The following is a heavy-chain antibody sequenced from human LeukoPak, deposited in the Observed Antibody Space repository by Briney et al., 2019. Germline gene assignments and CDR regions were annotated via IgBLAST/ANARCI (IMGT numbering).Heavy chain of an antibody. J-gene: IGHJ4*02. D-gene: IGHD2-2*01. CDR3: ARGKGYCSSTSCSYYFDY. V-gene: IGHV4-30-2*01. CDR2: IYHSGST. CDR1: GGSISSGGYY. Sequence: PSQTLSLTCTVSGGSISSGGYYWSWIRQPPGKGLEWIGYIYHSGSTYYNPSLKSRVTISVDRSKNQFSLKLSSVTAADTAVYYCARGKGYCSSTSCSYYFDYWGQGARVTVSS.